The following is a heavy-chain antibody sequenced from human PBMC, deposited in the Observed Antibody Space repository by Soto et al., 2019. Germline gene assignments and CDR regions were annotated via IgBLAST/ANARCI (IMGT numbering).Heavy chain of an antibody. CDR3: GSRDPGTSVDY. V-gene: IGHV4-4*02. D-gene: IGHD1-7*01. CDR2: IYRTGST. Sequence: QVQLQESGPGLVKPSGTLSLTCAVSGGSFTSNNWWTWVRQPPGQGLEWIGEIYRTGSTNYNPSLKNRVTITLDKSENHFSLKLTALTAADTAVYYCGSRDPGTSVDYWGQGTLVTVSS. J-gene: IGHJ4*02. CDR1: GGSFTSNNW.